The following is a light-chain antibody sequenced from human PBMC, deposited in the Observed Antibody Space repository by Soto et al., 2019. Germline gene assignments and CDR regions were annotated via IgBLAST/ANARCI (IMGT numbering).Light chain of an antibody. CDR2: GAS. V-gene: IGKV3-20*01. CDR3: QQYGISPHT. J-gene: IGKJ2*01. Sequence: EIVLTQSPGTLSLSPGERATLSCRASQSVSSSNLAWYQHKPGQAPRLLIYGASSRATGIPDRFSGSESGTDFTLTISRLEPEDFAVYYCQQYGISPHTFGEGTELEIK. CDR1: QSVSSSN.